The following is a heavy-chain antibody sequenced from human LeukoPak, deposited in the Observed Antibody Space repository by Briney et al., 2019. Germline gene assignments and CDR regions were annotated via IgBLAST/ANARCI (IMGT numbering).Heavy chain of an antibody. CDR2: ISDSGGST. V-gene: IGHV3-23*01. CDR3: AKSRVGGRRNYYFFYMDV. CDR1: GFTVSSNS. D-gene: IGHD1-26*01. Sequence: GSLRLSCTVSGFTVSSNSMTWVRQAPGKGLEWVSGISDSGGSTYYADSVRGRFTISRDNSKNTLYLQMNNLRAEDTAVYYCAKSRVGGRRNYYFFYMDVWGKGTTVTVSS. J-gene: IGHJ6*03.